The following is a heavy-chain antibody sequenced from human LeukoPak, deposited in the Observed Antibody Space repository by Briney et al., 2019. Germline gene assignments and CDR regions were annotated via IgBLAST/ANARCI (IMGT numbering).Heavy chain of an antibody. Sequence: SETLSLTCTVSGYSISRDYYWGWIRQPPGKGLEWIGSIYHTGSTYYNPSLKSRVTISVDTSKNQFSLKLSSVTAADTAVYYCASRVTLVRGAISWHFDSWGQGTLVTVSS. J-gene: IGHJ4*02. D-gene: IGHD3-10*01. CDR3: ASRVTLVRGAISWHFDS. CDR1: GYSISRDYY. CDR2: IYHTGST. V-gene: IGHV4-38-2*02.